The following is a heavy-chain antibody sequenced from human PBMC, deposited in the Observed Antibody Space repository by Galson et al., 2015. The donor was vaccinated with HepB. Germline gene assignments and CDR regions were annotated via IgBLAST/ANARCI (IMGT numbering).Heavy chain of an antibody. CDR1: GFTVSSNY. D-gene: IGHD2-2*02. Sequence: SLRLSCAASGFTVSSNYMNWVRQAPGEGLEWVSVIYGGGTTFYADSVKGRFTISRDNSKNTLFLQMDSLRAEDTAVYYCARDSAGCPSTNCHTSWFDPWGQGTLGTVPS. CDR3: ARDSAGCPSTNCHTSWFDP. J-gene: IGHJ5*02. V-gene: IGHV3-53*05. CDR2: IYGGGTT.